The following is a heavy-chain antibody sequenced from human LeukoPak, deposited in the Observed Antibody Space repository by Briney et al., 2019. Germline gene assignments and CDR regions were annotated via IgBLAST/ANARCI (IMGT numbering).Heavy chain of an antibody. CDR2: INWNGGST. CDR3: ARPTRSSTAWPLDY. CDR1: GFTFSSYG. Sequence: GGSLRLSCAASGFTFSSYGMSWVRQAPGKGLEWVSGINWNGGSTGYADSVKGRFTISRDNAKNSLYLQMNSLRAEDTALYYCARPTRSSTAWPLDYWGQGTLVTVSS. V-gene: IGHV3-20*04. J-gene: IGHJ4*02. D-gene: IGHD2-2*01.